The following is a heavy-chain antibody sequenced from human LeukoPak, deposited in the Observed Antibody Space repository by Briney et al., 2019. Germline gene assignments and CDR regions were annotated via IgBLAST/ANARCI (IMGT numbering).Heavy chain of an antibody. Sequence: GGSLRLSCTVSGFTVSSNSMSWVRQAPGKGLEWVSFIYSDNTHYSDSVKGRFTISRDNSKNTLYLQMNSLRAEDTAVYYCTKTLYSSGWADAFDIWGQGTMVTVSS. V-gene: IGHV3-53*01. CDR3: TKTLYSSGWADAFDI. J-gene: IGHJ3*02. CDR1: GFTVSSNS. D-gene: IGHD6-19*01. CDR2: IYSDNT.